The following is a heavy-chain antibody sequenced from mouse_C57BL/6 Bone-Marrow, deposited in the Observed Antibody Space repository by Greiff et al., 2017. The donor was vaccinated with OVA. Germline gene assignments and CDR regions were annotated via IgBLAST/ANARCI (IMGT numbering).Heavy chain of an antibody. J-gene: IGHJ2*01. CDR2: IDPSDSYT. V-gene: IGHV1-59*01. D-gene: IGHD2-1*01. CDR1: GYTFTSYW. Sequence: QVQLQQPGAELVRPGPSVKLSCKASGYTFTSYWMHWVKQRPGQGLEWIGVIDPSDSYTNYNQKFKGKATLTVDTSSSTAYMQLSSLTSEDSAVYYCARGRGNYGYWGQGTTLTVSS. CDR3: ARGRGNYGY.